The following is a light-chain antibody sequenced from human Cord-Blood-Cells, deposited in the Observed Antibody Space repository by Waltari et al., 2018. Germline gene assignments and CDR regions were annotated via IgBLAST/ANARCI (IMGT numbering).Light chain of an antibody. CDR2: DAS. J-gene: IGKJ4*01. CDR1: QDISNY. V-gene: IGKV1-33*01. CDR3: QQYDNLPPNT. Sequence: DIQMTQSPSSLSASVGDRVTITCQASQDISNYLNWYQQKPGKAPKLLIYDASNLETGVPSRFSGSGSGTDFTFTSSSLQPEDIATYYCQQYDNLPPNTFGGGTKVEIK.